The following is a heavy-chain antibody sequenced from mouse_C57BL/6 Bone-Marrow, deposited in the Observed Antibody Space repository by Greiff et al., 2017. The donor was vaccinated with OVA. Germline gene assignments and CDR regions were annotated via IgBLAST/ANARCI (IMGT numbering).Heavy chain of an antibody. D-gene: IGHD1-1*01. CDR3: ARHVTTTFAY. CDR2: ISSGGSYT. CDR1: GFTFSSYG. V-gene: IGHV5-6*01. Sequence: EVQVVESGGDLVKPGGSLKLSCAASGFTFSSYGMSWVRQTPDKRLEWVATISSGGSYTYYPDSVKGRFTISRDYAKNTLYLQMSSLKSEDTAMYYCARHVTTTFAYWGQGTLVTVSA. J-gene: IGHJ3*01.